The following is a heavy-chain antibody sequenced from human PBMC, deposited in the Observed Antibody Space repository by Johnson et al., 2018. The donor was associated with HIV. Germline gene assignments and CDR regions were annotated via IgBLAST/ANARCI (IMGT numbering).Heavy chain of an antibody. D-gene: IGHD5-18*01. Sequence: QVQLVESGGGLVQPGGSLRLSCAASGFTVSSNYMSWVRQAPGKGLEWVAIISYDGGSKYYADSVKGRFTVSRDNSKNTLYLQINSLRPEDTAVYYCARLPSGYSRDDLDIWGQGTMVTVSS. CDR3: ARLPSGYSRDDLDI. V-gene: IGHV3-30*03. J-gene: IGHJ3*02. CDR2: ISYDGGSK. CDR1: GFTVSSNY.